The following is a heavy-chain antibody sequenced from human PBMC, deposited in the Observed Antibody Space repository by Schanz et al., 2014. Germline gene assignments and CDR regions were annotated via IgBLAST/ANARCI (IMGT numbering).Heavy chain of an antibody. CDR1: GFTFSDYY. Sequence: QVQLVESGGGLVKPGGSLRLSCAASGFTFSDYYMSWIRQAPGKGLEWVSYISSSGSYTNYADSVKGRFTTSRDNGKKSMYLQMNSLRAEDTAVYYCAKDLISGWSGFDYWGQGTLVTVSS. CDR3: AKDLISGWSGFDY. CDR2: ISSSGSYT. J-gene: IGHJ4*02. D-gene: IGHD6-19*01. V-gene: IGHV3-11*05.